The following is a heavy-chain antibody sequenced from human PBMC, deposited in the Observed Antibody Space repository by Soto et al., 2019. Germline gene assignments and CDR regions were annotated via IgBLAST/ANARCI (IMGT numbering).Heavy chain of an antibody. CDR2: INHSGST. CDR1: GGSFSGYY. CDR3: ARSYGGNSGTFDF. D-gene: IGHD4-17*01. V-gene: IGHV4-34*01. J-gene: IGHJ4*02. Sequence: QVQLQQWGAGLLKPSETLSLTCAVYGGSFSGYYWSWIRQPPGKGLEYIGEINHSGSTNYTPSLQSRVTISVDTSKNQFSLKLSSVTAADTAVYYCARSYGGNSGTFDFWGQGTLVTVSS.